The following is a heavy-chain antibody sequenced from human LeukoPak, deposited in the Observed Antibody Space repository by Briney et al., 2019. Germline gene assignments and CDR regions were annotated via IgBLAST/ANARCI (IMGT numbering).Heavy chain of an antibody. J-gene: IGHJ3*02. D-gene: IGHD6-25*01. CDR2: INGDGSTT. V-gene: IGHV3-74*01. CDR1: GFTFRSFW. CDR3: ASLVGGYYPPVEAFDI. Sequence: GGSLRLSCSASGFTFRSFWMHWVRRAPGKELVWVSRINGDGSTTNYADSVRGRFTISRDNAKSTLYLQMNSLRVDDSAVYYCASLVGGYYPPVEAFDIWGQGTMVTVSS.